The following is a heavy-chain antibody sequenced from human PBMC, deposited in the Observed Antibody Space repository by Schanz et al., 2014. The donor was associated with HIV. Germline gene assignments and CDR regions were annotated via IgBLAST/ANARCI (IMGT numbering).Heavy chain of an antibody. CDR2: IIPISGTA. D-gene: IGHD6-19*01. CDR3: ASGRRSGIGWRMDV. CDR1: GGTFSSSA. Sequence: QVQLVESGAEVKMPGSSVKVSCKASGGTFSSSAISWVRQAPGQGLEWMGGIIPISGTANYAQKFQGRVTMTADKSTSTAYMEVSSLRSDDTAVYYCASGRRSGIGWRMDVWGQGTTVSVSS. J-gene: IGHJ6*02. V-gene: IGHV1-69*06.